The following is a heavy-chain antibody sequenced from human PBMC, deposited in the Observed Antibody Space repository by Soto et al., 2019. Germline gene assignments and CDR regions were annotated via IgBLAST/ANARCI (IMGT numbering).Heavy chain of an antibody. CDR1: GGSLSGTF. CDR3: AKLVSSDRAFDI. CDR2: VYYTGST. Sequence: QVQLQESGPGLVRPSETLSLTCTVTGGSLSGTFWNWVRRPPGKGLEWIGYVYYTGSTKYNPSLKNPPTMSLDSSKNQVSLKLSPVTAADTAIYYCAKLVSSDRAFDIWGQGTTVTVSS. V-gene: IGHV4-59*08. J-gene: IGHJ3*02.